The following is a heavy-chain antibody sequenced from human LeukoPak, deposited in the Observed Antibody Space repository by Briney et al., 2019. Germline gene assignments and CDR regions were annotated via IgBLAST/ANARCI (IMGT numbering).Heavy chain of an antibody. D-gene: IGHD3-9*01. CDR1: GFTFSSYA. J-gene: IGHJ4*02. CDR3: AKGDRYYDILTPYDY. V-gene: IGHV3-23*01. Sequence: GGSLRLSCAASGFTFSSYAMSWVRQAPGKGLEWVSAISGGGGSTYYADSVKGRFTVSRDNSKNTLYLQMNSLRAEDTAVYYCAKGDRYYDILTPYDYWAQGTLVTVSS. CDR2: ISGGGGST.